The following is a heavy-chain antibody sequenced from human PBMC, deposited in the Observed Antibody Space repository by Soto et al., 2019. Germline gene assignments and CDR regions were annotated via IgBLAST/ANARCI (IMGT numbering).Heavy chain of an antibody. CDR3: VTQQLVLP. J-gene: IGHJ5*02. V-gene: IGHV3-48*01. CDR1: GFTFSSYS. Sequence: PGGSLRLSCAASGFTFSSYSMNWVRQAPGKGLEWVSYISSSSSTIHYADSVKGRVTMTEDTSTDTAYMELSSLRSEDTAVYYWVTQQLVLPWGQGTLVTVSS. CDR2: ISSSSSTI. D-gene: IGHD6-13*01.